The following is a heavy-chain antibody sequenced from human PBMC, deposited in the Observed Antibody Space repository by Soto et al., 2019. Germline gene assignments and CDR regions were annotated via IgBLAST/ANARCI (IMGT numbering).Heavy chain of an antibody. CDR2: IKEDGSQK. D-gene: IGHD5-12*01. CDR1: GFSFTDFW. J-gene: IGHJ4*02. Sequence: EVKLVESGGGLVQSGGSLRLSCAVSGFSFTDFWMSWVRQAPGEGLEWVATIKEDGSQKSYVDSVKGRFTISRDNPKNFLYLQMDSLRVEDTAVYYCARKHSGLDYWGQGTLVTVSS. CDR3: ARKHSGLDY. V-gene: IGHV3-7*01.